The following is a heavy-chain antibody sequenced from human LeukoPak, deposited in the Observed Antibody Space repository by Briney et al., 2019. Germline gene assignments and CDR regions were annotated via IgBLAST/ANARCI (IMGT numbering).Heavy chain of an antibody. Sequence: GGSLRLSCAASGFTFSSYGMPWVRQAPGKGLEWVAVIWYDGSNRYYADSVKGRFTISRDNSKNTLYLQMNSLRAEDTAVYYCARSSYSSSWTGWFDPWGQGTLVTVSS. J-gene: IGHJ5*02. CDR2: IWYDGSNR. CDR1: GFTFSSYG. V-gene: IGHV3-33*01. D-gene: IGHD6-13*01. CDR3: ARSSYSSSWTGWFDP.